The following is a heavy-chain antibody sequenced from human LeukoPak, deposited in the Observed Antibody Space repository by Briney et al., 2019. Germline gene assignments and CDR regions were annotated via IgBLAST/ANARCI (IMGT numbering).Heavy chain of an antibody. V-gene: IGHV3-23*01. CDR3: ARASSSWPGMYFDL. CDR2: ISGSGGST. D-gene: IGHD6-13*01. CDR1: GFTFSSYA. J-gene: IGHJ2*01. Sequence: TGGSLRLSCAASGFTFSSYAMSWVRQAPGKGLEWVSAISGSGGSTYYADSVKGRFTISRDNSKNTLYLQMNSLRAEDTAVYYSARASSSWPGMYFDLWGRGTLVTVSS.